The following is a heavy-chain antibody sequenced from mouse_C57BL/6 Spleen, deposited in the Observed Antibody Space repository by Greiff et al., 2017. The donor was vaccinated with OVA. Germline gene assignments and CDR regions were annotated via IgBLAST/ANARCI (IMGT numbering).Heavy chain of an antibody. V-gene: IGHV1-64*01. Sequence: QVQLQQPGAELVKPGASVKLSCKASGYTFTSYWMHWVKQRPGRGLEWIGMIHPNSGSTNYNEKFKSKATLTVDKSSSTAYMQLSSLTSEDSAVYYCARGITTVVEGWYFDVWGTGTTVTVSS. CDR2: IHPNSGST. CDR1: GYTFTSYW. D-gene: IGHD1-1*01. J-gene: IGHJ1*03. CDR3: ARGITTVVEGWYFDV.